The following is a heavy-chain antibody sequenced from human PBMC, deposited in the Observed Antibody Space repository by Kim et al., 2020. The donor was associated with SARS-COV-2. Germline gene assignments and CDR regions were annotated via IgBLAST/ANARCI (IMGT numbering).Heavy chain of an antibody. Sequence: SETLSLTCAVYGGSFSGYYWSWICQPPAKGLEWMGEINHSGRTNYNPSLKSRVTISVDTSKNQFSLKLTSVTDADTDVYYCARRLSDTSGWGSHYCDFWGQGILVTVSS. CDR2: INHSGRT. J-gene: IGHJ4*02. D-gene: IGHD3-10*01. CDR1: GGSFSGYY. CDR3: ARRLSDTSGWGSHYCDF. V-gene: IGHV4-34*01.